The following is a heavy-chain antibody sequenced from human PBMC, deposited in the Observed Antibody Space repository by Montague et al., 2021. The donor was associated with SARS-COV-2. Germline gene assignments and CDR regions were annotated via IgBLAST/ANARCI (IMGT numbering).Heavy chain of an antibody. Sequence: SEALSLTCTVSGGSISSSSYYWGWIRQPPGKGLEWIGSTYYSGSTYYNPSLKSRVTISVDTSKNQFSLKLSSVTAADTAVYYCARDLDSFYGMDVWGQGTTVTVSS. J-gene: IGHJ6*02. CDR2: TYYSGST. CDR3: ARDLDSFYGMDV. V-gene: IGHV4-39*07. CDR1: GGSISSSSYY.